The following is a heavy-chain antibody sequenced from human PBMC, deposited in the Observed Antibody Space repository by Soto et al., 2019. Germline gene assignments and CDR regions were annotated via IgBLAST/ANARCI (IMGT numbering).Heavy chain of an antibody. V-gene: IGHV1-18*01. Sequence: QVQLVQSGAEVKKPGASVKVSCKASGYTFTSYGISWVRQAPGQGLEWMGWISAYNGNTNYAQKLQGRVTMTTDTSTSTAYMELRSLRSDDTAVYYCARDPAPTPYTVGAGGFDYWGQGTLVTVSS. J-gene: IGHJ4*02. CDR3: ARDPAPTPYTVGAGGFDY. CDR1: GYTFTSYG. CDR2: ISAYNGNT. D-gene: IGHD1-26*01.